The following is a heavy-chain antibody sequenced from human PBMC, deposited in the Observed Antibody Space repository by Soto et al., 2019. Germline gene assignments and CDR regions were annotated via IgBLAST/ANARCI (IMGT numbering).Heavy chain of an antibody. CDR1: GFTFSNYA. CDR2: ISGSGGST. J-gene: IGHJ4*02. CDR3: AKDQGSSWYEIDY. Sequence: GGSLRLSCAASGFTFSNYAVTWVRQAPGKGLEWVSTISGSGGSTYYADSVKGRFTISRDNSKNTLYLQMNSLRAEDTAVYYCAKDQGSSWYEIDYWGQRTLVPVSS. D-gene: IGHD6-13*01. V-gene: IGHV3-23*01.